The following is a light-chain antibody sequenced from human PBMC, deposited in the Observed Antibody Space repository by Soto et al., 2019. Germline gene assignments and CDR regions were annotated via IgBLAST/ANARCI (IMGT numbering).Light chain of an antibody. CDR1: SSDVGGYNY. CDR3: SSYTSSSIGV. CDR2: GVT. V-gene: IGLV2-14*01. Sequence: QSALTQPASVSGSPGQSITISCTGTSSDVGGYNYVSWYQQHPGKAPKVMIYGVTNRPSGVSNRFSGSKSGNTASLTISGLQAEDEADYYCSSYTSSSIGVFGGGTKLTVL. J-gene: IGLJ3*02.